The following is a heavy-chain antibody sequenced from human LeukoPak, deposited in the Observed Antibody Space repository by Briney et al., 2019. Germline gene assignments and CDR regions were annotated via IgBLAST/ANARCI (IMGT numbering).Heavy chain of an antibody. CDR2: ISSSSSYI. CDR1: GFSFNDAW. J-gene: IGHJ4*02. D-gene: IGHD3-22*01. V-gene: IGHV3-21*01. Sequence: GGSLRLSCAASGFSFNDAWMNWVRQAPGKGLEWVSSISSSSSYIYYADSVKGRFTISRDNAKNSLYLQMNSLRAEDTAVYYCARQRGYYDSSGYYDDYWGQGTLVTVSS. CDR3: ARQRGYYDSSGYYDDY.